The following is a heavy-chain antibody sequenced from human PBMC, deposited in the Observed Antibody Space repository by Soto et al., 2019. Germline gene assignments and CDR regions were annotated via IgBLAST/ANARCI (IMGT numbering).Heavy chain of an antibody. Sequence: QVQLQESGPGLVKPSETLSLTCTVSGGSITNYYCSWFRQPPGKGLEWIGYINYDGYSAYNLSLKRRVTLSMDASNTLFSLMLESVTATDTAVYYCARHGFGPLHGLVDVWGPGTTVIVSS. V-gene: IGHV4-59*08. CDR1: GGSITNYY. D-gene: IGHD3-10*01. J-gene: IGHJ6*02. CDR3: ARHGFGPLHGLVDV. CDR2: INYDGYS.